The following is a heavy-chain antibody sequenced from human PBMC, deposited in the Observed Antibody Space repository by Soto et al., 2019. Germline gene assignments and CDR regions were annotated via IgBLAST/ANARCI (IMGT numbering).Heavy chain of an antibody. D-gene: IGHD6-13*01. Sequence: ESGPTLVNPTQTLTLTCTFSGFSLSTSGMRVSWIRQPPGKALEWLARIDWDDDKLYSTSLKTRLTISKDTSKNQVVLTMTNMDPVDTATYYCAQSIVAAGNRWFDPWGQGTLVTVSS. CDR1: GFSLSTSGMR. CDR3: AQSIVAAGNRWFDP. CDR2: IDWDDDK. V-gene: IGHV2-70*04. J-gene: IGHJ5*02.